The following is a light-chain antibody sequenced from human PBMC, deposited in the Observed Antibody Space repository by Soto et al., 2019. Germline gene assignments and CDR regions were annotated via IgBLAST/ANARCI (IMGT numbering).Light chain of an antibody. Sequence: DIQMTQSQYSLSASVGDRVTITCQASQDISDYLNWYQQKPGKAPKVLIYDASNLATGVPSRFSGSGSGTDFTLTISSLQPEDIATYYCQQYDSLLTITFGQGTLLEI. J-gene: IGKJ5*01. CDR2: DAS. V-gene: IGKV1-33*01. CDR1: QDISDY. CDR3: QQYDSLLTIT.